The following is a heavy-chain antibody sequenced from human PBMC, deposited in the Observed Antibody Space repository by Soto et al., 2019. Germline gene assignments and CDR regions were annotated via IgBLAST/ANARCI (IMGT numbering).Heavy chain of an antibody. CDR2: FYSSGSI. J-gene: IGHJ5*02. CDR1: GYSITAGGYY. CDR3: ARTYSSGSGWFHP. D-gene: IGHD6-25*01. Sequence: SETLSLTCFVSGYSITAGGYYWSWIRHHPGKGLEWIGSFYSSGSIIYNPSLRSRVSISGDTSSNQFSMSLTSVTAADTARYYCARTYSSGSGWFHPWGQGTLVTVSS. V-gene: IGHV4-31*03.